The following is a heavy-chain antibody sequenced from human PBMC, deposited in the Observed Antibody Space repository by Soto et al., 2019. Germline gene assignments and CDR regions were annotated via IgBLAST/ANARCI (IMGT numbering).Heavy chain of an antibody. CDR2: IWYDGSNK. CDR1: GFTFSSYG. V-gene: IGHV3-33*01. CDR3: ARDRSSLLHPTYGMDV. Sequence: GGSLRLSCAASGFTFSSYGMHWVRQAPGKGLEWVAVIWYDGSNKYYADSVKGRFTISRDNSKNTLYLQMSSPRAEDTAVYYCARDRSSLLHPTYGMDVWGQGTTVTVSS. J-gene: IGHJ6*02.